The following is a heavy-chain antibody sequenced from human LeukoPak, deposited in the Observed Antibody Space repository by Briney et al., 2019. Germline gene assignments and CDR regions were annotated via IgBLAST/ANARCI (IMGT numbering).Heavy chain of an antibody. CDR2: ISSDGGTT. CDR1: GFTFGDYA. J-gene: IGHJ6*02. D-gene: IGHD5-24*01. Sequence: PGGSLRLSCTASGFTFGDYAIHWVRQAPGKGLEWVSLISSDGGTTYYADSVKGRFTISRDNSKNSLYLQMNSLRTEDTALYYCAKVRDDYYYAMDVWGQGTTVTVSS. CDR3: AKVRDDYYYAMDV. V-gene: IGHV3-43*02.